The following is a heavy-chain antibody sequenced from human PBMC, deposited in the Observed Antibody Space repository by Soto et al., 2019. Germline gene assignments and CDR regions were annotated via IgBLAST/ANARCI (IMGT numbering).Heavy chain of an antibody. D-gene: IGHD6-19*01. CDR1: GFSFSNYA. CDR3: VREASGWYSRGSFDF. J-gene: IGHJ3*01. V-gene: IGHV3-23*01. CDR2: ISGSGGSA. Sequence: EVQLLESGGGLVRPGGSLRLSCAASGFSFSNYAMNWVRQAPGKGLEWVSVISGSGGSASYADSVQGRFTISRDNSNNTLYLQMNSLRAEDTAIYSCVREASGWYSRGSFDFWGRGTMVTVSS.